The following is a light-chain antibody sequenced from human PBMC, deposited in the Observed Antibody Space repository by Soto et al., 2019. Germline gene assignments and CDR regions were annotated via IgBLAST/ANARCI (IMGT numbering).Light chain of an antibody. CDR2: EVN. V-gene: IGLV2-14*01. Sequence: QYVLPQPASVSGSPGQSISISCTGTSSDVGGYNYVSWYQQHPGKAPKLMIYEVNSRPSGVSNRFSGSKSGNTASLTISGLQTGDEADYYCGSWDSSLSAYVFGTGTKVTV. CDR3: GSWDSSLSAYV. J-gene: IGLJ1*01. CDR1: SSDVGGYNY.